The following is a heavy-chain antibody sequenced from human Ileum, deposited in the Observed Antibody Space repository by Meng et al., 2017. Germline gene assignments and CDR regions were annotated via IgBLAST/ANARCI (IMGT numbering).Heavy chain of an antibody. D-gene: IGHD3-10*01. CDR1: GGTFSSYA. CDR3: ARDPMSVRGGPPGYYYYGMDV. V-gene: IGHV1-69*13. Sequence: SVKVSCKASGGTFSSYAISWVRQAPGQGREWMGGIIPIFGTANYAQKFQGRVTITADESTSTAYMELSSLRSEDTAVYYCARDPMSVRGGPPGYYYYGMDVWGQGTTVTVSS. J-gene: IGHJ6*02. CDR2: IIPIFGTA.